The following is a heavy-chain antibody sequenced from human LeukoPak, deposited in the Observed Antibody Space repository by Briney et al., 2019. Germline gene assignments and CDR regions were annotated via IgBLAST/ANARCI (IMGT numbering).Heavy chain of an antibody. V-gene: IGHV3-43*02. D-gene: IGHD1-14*01. CDR3: AQDPTKPTRDAFDI. J-gene: IGHJ3*02. CDR2: ISGDCGST. Sequence: RVSLRLSCAASGCTFDDYAMHWFRRAPGKGLESVSLISGDCGSTYYSDSVKVRVTIKRDNSKNFLYLQMNSLRTEYTALYSCAQDPTKPTRDAFDIWGQGTMVTVSS. CDR1: GCTFDDYA.